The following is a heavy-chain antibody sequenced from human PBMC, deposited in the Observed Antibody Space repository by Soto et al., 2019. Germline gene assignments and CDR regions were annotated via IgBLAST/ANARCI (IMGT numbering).Heavy chain of an antibody. CDR3: ATTGRSQYYFDY. J-gene: IGHJ4*02. Sequence: QVQLQQWGAGLLKPSETLSLTCAVYGGSFSGYYWSWIRQPPGKGLEWIGEINHSGSTNYNPSLKSRVTISVDTSKTQFSLKLSSVTAADTAVYYCATTGRSQYYFDYWGQGTLVTVSS. CDR1: GGSFSGYY. V-gene: IGHV4-34*01. CDR2: INHSGST. D-gene: IGHD4-4*01.